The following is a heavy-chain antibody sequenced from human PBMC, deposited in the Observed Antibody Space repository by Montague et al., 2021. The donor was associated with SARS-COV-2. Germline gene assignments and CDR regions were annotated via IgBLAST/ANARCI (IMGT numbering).Heavy chain of an antibody. D-gene: IGHD2-15*01. J-gene: IGHJ3*02. CDR1: GFTFSSYA. Sequence: SLRLSCAASGFTFSSYAMHWARQAPGKGLELVAVISYDGSNKYYADSVKGRFTISRDNSKNTLYLQMNSLRAEDTAVYYCAREIIAPDAFDICGQGTMVTVSS. CDR3: AREIIAPDAFDI. CDR2: ISYDGSNK. V-gene: IGHV3-30-3*01.